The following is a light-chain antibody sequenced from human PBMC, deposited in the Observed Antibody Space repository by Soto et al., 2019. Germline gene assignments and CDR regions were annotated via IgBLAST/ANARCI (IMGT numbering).Light chain of an antibody. CDR2: RNN. V-gene: IGLV1-47*01. Sequence: QSVLTQPPSASGTPGQRVTISCSGSSSNIGSNYVYWYQQLPGTAPKLLIYRNNQRPSGVPDRFSVSKSGTSASLAIIGLRSEDDAYYYCAAWDDSLSGFNWVFGGGTQLTVL. CDR1: SSNIGSNY. J-gene: IGLJ3*02. CDR3: AAWDDSLSGFNWV.